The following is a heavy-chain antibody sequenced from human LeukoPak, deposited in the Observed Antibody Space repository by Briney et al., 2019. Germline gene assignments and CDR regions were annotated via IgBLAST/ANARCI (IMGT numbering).Heavy chain of an antibody. V-gene: IGHV4-59*01. CDR1: GGSISSYY. CDR3: VRGPYGSSISNWFDP. D-gene: IGHD3-10*01. Sequence: SETLSLTCTVTGGSISSYYWSWIRQPPGKGLEWIGYIYYNGDTHYNPSLNSRLSMSVDTPKKQFSLNLRSVTAADTAVYYCVRGPYGSSISNWFDPWGQGLLVTVSS. J-gene: IGHJ5*02. CDR2: IYYNGDT.